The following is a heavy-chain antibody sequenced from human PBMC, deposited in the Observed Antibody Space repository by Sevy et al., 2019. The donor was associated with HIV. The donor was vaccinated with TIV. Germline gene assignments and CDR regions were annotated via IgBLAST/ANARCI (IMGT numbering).Heavy chain of an antibody. CDR3: AIDFDYYDSSGRNFDY. CDR1: GYTFTGYY. Sequence: ASVKVSCKASGYTFTGYYMHWVRQAPGQGLEWMGWINPNSGGTNYAQKFQGRVTMTRDTSISTAYMELSRLRSDDTAVYYCAIDFDYYDSSGRNFDYWGQGTLVTVSS. J-gene: IGHJ4*02. V-gene: IGHV1-2*02. D-gene: IGHD3-22*01. CDR2: INPNSGGT.